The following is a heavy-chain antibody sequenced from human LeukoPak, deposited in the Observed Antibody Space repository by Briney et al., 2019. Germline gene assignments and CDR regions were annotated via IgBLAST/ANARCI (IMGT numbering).Heavy chain of an antibody. V-gene: IGHV3-30-3*01. CDR3: ARDFDSSGWISCYYGMDV. D-gene: IGHD6-19*01. CDR2: ISYDGSNK. CDR1: GFTFSSYA. J-gene: IGHJ6*02. Sequence: GGSLRLSCAASGFTFSSYAMHWVRQAPGKGLEWVAVISYDGSNKYYADSVKGRFTISRDNSKNTLYLQMNSLRAEDTAVYYCARDFDSSGWISCYYGMDVWGQGTTVTVSS.